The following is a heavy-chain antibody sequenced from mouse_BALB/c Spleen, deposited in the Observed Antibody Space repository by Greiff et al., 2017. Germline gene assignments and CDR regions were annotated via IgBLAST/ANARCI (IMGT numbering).Heavy chain of an antibody. V-gene: IGHV5-6-5*01. J-gene: IGHJ3*01. Sequence: EGKLVESGGGLVKPGGSLKLSCAASGFTFSSYAMSWVRQTPEKRLEWVASISSGGSTYYPDSVKGRFTISRDNARNILYLQMSSLRSEDTAMYYCARAYDYDEGVWFAYWGQGTLVTVSA. CDR2: ISSGGST. CDR3: ARAYDYDEGVWFAY. CDR1: GFTFSSYA. D-gene: IGHD2-4*01.